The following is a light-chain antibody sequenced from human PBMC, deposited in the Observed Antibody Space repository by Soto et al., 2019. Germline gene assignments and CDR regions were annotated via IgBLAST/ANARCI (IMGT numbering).Light chain of an antibody. CDR2: GAS. CDR1: QSVSSSY. J-gene: IGKJ1*01. V-gene: IGKV3-20*01. Sequence: EIVLTQSPGTLSLSPGERATLSCRASQSVSSSYLAWYQQKPGQAPRLLIYGASSRATGVPDRFSGSASGTDFTLTISRLEPEDFAVYYCQQYGSSPCTFGQGTKVDIK. CDR3: QQYGSSPCT.